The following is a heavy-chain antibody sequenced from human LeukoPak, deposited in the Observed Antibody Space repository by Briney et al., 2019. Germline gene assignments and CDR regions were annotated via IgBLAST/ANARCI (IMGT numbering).Heavy chain of an antibody. CDR2: IHYSGST. Sequence: NPSETLSLTCTVSGGSISSSSYYWGWIRQPPGKGLEWIGSIHYSGSTYYNPSLKSRVTISVDTSKNQFSLKLSSVTAADTAVYYCARGRRYSSGWYGSRYYYYMDVWGKGTTVTVSS. CDR1: GGSISSSSYY. CDR3: ARGRRYSSGWYGSRYYYYMDV. J-gene: IGHJ6*03. V-gene: IGHV4-39*01. D-gene: IGHD6-19*01.